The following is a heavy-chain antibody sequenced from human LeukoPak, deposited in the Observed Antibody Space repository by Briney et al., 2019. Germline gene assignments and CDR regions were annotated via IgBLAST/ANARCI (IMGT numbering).Heavy chain of an antibody. D-gene: IGHD3-10*01. V-gene: IGHV4-39*06. CDR2: IYYSGST. Sequence: KTSETLSLTCTVSGGSISSSSYYWVWIRQPPGKGLEWIGSIYYSGSTYYNSSLKSRLTISVDTSKNEFTLNVTSVTAADTAVYYCARDLGGSGSYYYYYGMDVWGQGTTVTVSS. J-gene: IGHJ6*02. CDR1: GGSISSSSYY. CDR3: ARDLGGSGSYYYYYGMDV.